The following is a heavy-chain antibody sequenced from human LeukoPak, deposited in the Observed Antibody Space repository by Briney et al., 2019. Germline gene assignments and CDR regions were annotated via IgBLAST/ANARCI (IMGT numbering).Heavy chain of an antibody. D-gene: IGHD3-3*01. J-gene: IGHJ6*03. CDR2: IYYSGST. CDR3: AREFIVYDFWSGYSDYYYMDV. CDR1: GGSISSHY. Sequence: SETLSLTCTVSGGSISSHYWSWIRQPPGKGLEWIGYIYYSGSTNYNPSLKSRVTISVDTSKNQFSLKLSSVTAADTAVYYCAREFIVYDFWSGYSDYYYMDVWGKGTTVTVSS. V-gene: IGHV4-59*11.